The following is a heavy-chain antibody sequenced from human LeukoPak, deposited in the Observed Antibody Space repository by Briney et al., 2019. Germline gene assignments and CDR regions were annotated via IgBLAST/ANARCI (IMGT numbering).Heavy chain of an antibody. V-gene: IGHV4-34*01. J-gene: IGHJ4*02. Sequence: SETLSLTCAVYGGSFSGYYWSWLRQPPGKGLEWIGEINHSGSTNYNPSLKSRVTISVDTSKNQFSLKLSSVTAADTAVYYCARAKGSGSYRTTRAYYFDYWGQGTLVTVSS. CDR3: ARAKGSGSYRTTRAYYFDY. CDR1: GGSFSGYY. CDR2: INHSGST. D-gene: IGHD1-26*01.